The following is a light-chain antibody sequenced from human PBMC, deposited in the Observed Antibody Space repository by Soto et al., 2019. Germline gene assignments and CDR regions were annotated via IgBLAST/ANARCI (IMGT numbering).Light chain of an antibody. J-gene: IGKJ3*01. CDR1: QSVSSSF. CDR3: QQYGSSPLT. Sequence: EIVLTQSPGTLSLSPGERATLSCRASQSVSSSFLAWYQQKPGQAPRPLIYGASSRATGIPDRFSGSGSGTDLTLTISRLEPEEFAVYYCQQYGSSPLTFGPGTKGDIK. V-gene: IGKV3-20*01. CDR2: GAS.